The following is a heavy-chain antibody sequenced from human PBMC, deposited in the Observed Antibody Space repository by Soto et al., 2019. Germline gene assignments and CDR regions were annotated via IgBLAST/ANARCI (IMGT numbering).Heavy chain of an antibody. J-gene: IGHJ6*02. CDR3: ARGSSSSGWDDYYYYYGMDV. CDR2: ISAYNGNT. D-gene: IGHD6-19*01. Sequence: QVPLVQSGAEVKKPGASVKVSCKASGYTFTSYGISWVRQAPGQGLEWMGWISAYNGNTNYAQKLQGRDTMTTDTSTSTAYMELRSLRSDDTAVYYCARGSSSSGWDDYYYYYGMDVWGQGTTVTVSS. CDR1: GYTFTSYG. V-gene: IGHV1-18*01.